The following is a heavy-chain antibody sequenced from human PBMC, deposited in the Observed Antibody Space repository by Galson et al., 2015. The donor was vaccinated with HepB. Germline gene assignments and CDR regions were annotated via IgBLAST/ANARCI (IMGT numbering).Heavy chain of an antibody. CDR2: INAGNGNT. CDR3: AREGVAGDYYFDY. CDR1: GYTFTSYA. D-gene: IGHD6-19*01. V-gene: IGHV1-3*01. J-gene: IGHJ4*02. Sequence: SVKVSCKASGYTFTSYAMHWVRQAPGQRLEWMGWINAGNGNTKYSQKFQGRVTITRDTSASTAYMELSSLRSEDTAVYYCAREGVAGDYYFDYWGQGTLVTVSS.